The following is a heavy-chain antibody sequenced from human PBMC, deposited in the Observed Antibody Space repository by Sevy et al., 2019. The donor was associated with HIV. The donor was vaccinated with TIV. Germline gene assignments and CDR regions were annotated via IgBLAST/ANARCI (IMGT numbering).Heavy chain of an antibody. CDR3: VRGPNCGVGGCQQISPYCLDV. J-gene: IGHJ6*03. V-gene: IGHV3-72*01. D-gene: IGHD2-21*01. Sequence: GGSLRLSCAASGFTFSDHYVDWVRQAPGKGLEWVGRIRNRPNSYTTEYAASVEGRFTIPRDNSNNSLYLQMNSLKTEDSAVYYCVRGPNCGVGGCQQISPYCLDVWGKGATVTVSS. CDR1: GFTFSDHY. CDR2: IRNRPNSYTT.